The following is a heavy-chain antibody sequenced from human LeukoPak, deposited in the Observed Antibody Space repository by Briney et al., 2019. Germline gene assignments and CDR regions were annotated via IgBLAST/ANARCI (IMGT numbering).Heavy chain of an antibody. D-gene: IGHD3-16*01. Sequence: GGSLRLSCAASGFTFSSYAMHWVRQAPGKGLEYVSAISSNGGSTYYANSVKGRFTISRDNSKNTLYLQMGSLRAEDMAVYYCAGDLAFGGVLDYWGQGTLVTVSS. CDR3: AGDLAFGGVLDY. J-gene: IGHJ4*02. CDR1: GFTFSSYA. V-gene: IGHV3-64*01. CDR2: ISSNGGST.